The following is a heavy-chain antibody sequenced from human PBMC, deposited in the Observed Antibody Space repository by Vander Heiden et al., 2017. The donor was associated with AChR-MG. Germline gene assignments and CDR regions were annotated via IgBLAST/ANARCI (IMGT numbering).Heavy chain of an antibody. D-gene: IGHD3-10*01. Sequence: EVQLLESGGGLVQPGGSLRLSCAAARFTFSNYATNWVRTAPGKGLEWVAAISGRCGSTSYADSVKGRFTISRDNSKSTLYLQMNSLRAEDTAVYYCAKGGVLWFGAFDYWGQGTLVTVSS. V-gene: IGHV3-23*01. CDR3: AKGGVLWFGAFDY. CDR1: RFTFSNYA. CDR2: ISGRCGST. J-gene: IGHJ4*02.